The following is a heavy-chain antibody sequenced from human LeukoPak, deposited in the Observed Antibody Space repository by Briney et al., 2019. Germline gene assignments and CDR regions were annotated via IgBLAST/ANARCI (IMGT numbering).Heavy chain of an antibody. CDR1: GFTFSSYW. Sequence: GGSLRLSCAASGFTFSSYWMSWVRQAPGKGLEWVANIKQDGSERYYVDSVKGRFTISRDNAKNSLFLQVNSLRAEDTAVYYCATRRYSSGFDCWGQGTLLTVSS. CDR3: ATRRYSSGFDC. J-gene: IGHJ4*02. V-gene: IGHV3-7*01. CDR2: IKQDGSER. D-gene: IGHD6-19*01.